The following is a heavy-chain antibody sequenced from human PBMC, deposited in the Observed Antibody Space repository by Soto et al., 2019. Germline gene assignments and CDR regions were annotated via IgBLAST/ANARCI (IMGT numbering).Heavy chain of an antibody. D-gene: IGHD6-19*01. J-gene: IGHJ4*02. CDR1: GGSISSSNW. V-gene: IGHV4-4*02. Sequence: QVQLQESGPGLVKPSGTLSLTCAVSGGSISSSNWWSWVRQPPGKGLEWIGEIYHSGSTNYNPSPTSRVXXXVXXSKNQFSLKLSSVTAADTAVYYCASVAVAGTRVDYWGQGTLVTVSS. CDR2: IYHSGST. CDR3: ASVAVAGTRVDY.